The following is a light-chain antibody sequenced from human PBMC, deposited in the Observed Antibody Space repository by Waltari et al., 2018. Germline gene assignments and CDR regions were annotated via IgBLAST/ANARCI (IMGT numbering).Light chain of an antibody. CDR3: QHYYSTPRT. CDR1: QSVLYSSNNKNY. V-gene: IGKV4-1*01. J-gene: IGKJ4*01. Sequence: DIVMTQSPDSLAVSLGERATIHCKSSQSVLYSSNNKNYLAWYQQKPGQPPKLLIYWASTRESGVPDRFSGSGSGTDFTLTISSLQAEDVAVYYCQHYYSTPRTFGGGTKVDIK. CDR2: WAS.